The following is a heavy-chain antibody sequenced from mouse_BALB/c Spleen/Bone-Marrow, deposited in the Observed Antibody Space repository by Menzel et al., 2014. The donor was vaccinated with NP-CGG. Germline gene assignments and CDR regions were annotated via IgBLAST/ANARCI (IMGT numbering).Heavy chain of an antibody. V-gene: IGHV5-9*04. J-gene: IGHJ1*01. D-gene: IGHD2-2*01. CDR3: ARLVILLDAFDP. CDR1: GFSLSSSYW. CDR2: IDAGSVGTT. Sequence: GGLVKPGGSLELCCKASGFSLSSSYWICWVRQAPGKGLEWIGCIDAGSVGTTAYASWVNGRFTLSRDIDQSTGCLQLNSLTAADTAMYYCARLVILLDAFDPWGPGTLVTVSS.